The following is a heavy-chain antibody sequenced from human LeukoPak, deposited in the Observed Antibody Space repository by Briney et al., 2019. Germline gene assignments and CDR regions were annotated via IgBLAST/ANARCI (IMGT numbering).Heavy chain of an antibody. J-gene: IGHJ4*02. Sequence: GGSLRLSCAASGFTVSSNYMSWVRQAPGKGLEWVSVIYSGGSTYYADSVKGRFTISRDNSKNTLYLQMNSLRAEDTAVYYCASAHSGSYFLYFDYWGQGTLVTVSS. V-gene: IGHV3-66*01. D-gene: IGHD1-26*01. CDR3: ASAHSGSYFLYFDY. CDR1: GFTVSSNY. CDR2: IYSGGST.